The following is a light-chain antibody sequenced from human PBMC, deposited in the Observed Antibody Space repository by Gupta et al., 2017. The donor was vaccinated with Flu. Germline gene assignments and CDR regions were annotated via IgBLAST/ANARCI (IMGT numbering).Light chain of an antibody. CDR1: QGIRND. J-gene: IGKJ2*01. Sequence: GDRVTITCRASQGIRNDLGWYQQRPGKAPRLLIYTASNLESGVPTRFSGGGFGTDFTLSISSLRPEDFATYYCLQVYSYPYTFGQGTKLELK. V-gene: IGKV1-6*01. CDR2: TAS. CDR3: LQVYSYPYT.